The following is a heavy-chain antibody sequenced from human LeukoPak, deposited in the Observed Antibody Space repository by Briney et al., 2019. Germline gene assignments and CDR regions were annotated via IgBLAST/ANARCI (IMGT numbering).Heavy chain of an antibody. J-gene: IGHJ3*02. Sequence: GGSLRLSCAASGFTFSSYGMHWVRQAPGKGLEWVAVTWYDGSNKYYADSVKGRFTISRDNSKNTLYLQMNSLRAEDTAVYYSARDPSFYDLLTGYYPNAFDIWGQGTMVTVSS. CDR1: GFTFSSYG. CDR2: TWYDGSNK. V-gene: IGHV3-33*01. D-gene: IGHD3-9*01. CDR3: ARDPSFYDLLTGYYPNAFDI.